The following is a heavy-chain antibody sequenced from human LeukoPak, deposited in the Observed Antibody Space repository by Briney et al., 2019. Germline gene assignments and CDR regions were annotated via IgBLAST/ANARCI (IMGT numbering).Heavy chain of an antibody. CDR2: ITSSSSTI. J-gene: IGHJ4*02. Sequence: GGSLRLSCAASGFTFSSSDMNWVRQAPGKGLEWVSYITSSSSTICYADSVKGRFTISRDNSKNTLYLQMNSLRAEDTAVYDCARTVDTSMVYYFDYWGQGTLVTVSS. V-gene: IGHV3-48*01. D-gene: IGHD5-18*01. CDR3: ARTVDTSMVYYFDY. CDR1: GFTFSSSD.